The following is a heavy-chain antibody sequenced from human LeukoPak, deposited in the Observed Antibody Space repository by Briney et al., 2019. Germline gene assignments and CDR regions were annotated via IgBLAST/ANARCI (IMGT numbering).Heavy chain of an antibody. D-gene: IGHD6-19*01. CDR1: GFTFSSYA. V-gene: IGHV3-30-3*01. Sequence: GGSLRLSCAASGFTFSSYAMHWVRQAPGKRLERMAVISYNGSNKYYADSVKGPFTISRDNSKNTLYLQMNSLRAEDTAVYYCARTFSSGWYSPTDYWGQGTLVTVSS. CDR3: ARTFSSGWYSPTDY. J-gene: IGHJ4*02. CDR2: ISYNGSNK.